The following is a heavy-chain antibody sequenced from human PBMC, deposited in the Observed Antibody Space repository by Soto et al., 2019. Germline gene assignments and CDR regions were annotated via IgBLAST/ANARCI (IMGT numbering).Heavy chain of an antibody. CDR3: ARSEMTYNWND. CDR1: GFTFRGDA. V-gene: IGHV3-23*01. Sequence: GSLRLSCAASGFTFRGDAMSWVRQAPGKGLEWVSSISGSGEMTHYAESVKGRSTISRDNSKNTLYLQMESLRAEDTALYYCARSEMTYNWNDWGQGTQVTVSS. D-gene: IGHD1-1*01. CDR2: ISGSGEMT. J-gene: IGHJ4*02.